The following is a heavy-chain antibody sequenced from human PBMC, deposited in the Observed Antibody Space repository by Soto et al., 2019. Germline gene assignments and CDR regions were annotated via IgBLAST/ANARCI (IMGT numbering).Heavy chain of an antibody. J-gene: IGHJ3*02. CDR1: GGSLNSYY. D-gene: IGHD6-13*01. CDR3: AAYNSTLGTFDI. Sequence: SETLSLTCTVSGGSLNSYYWTWIRQPAGKGLEWIGRIFTSGSTNYNPSLKSRVTMSVDTSKNQFSLKLSSVTAADTAVYYCAAYNSTLGTFDIWEQGTMVTVSS. CDR2: IFTSGST. V-gene: IGHV4-4*07.